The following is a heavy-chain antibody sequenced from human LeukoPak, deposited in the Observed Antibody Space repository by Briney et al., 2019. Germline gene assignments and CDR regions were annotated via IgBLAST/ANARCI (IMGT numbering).Heavy chain of an antibody. CDR1: GFTFSSYA. V-gene: IGHV3-30-3*01. J-gene: IGHJ4*02. CDR2: ISYDRSNK. Sequence: GGSLRLSCVASGFTFSSYAMHWVRQAPGKGLEWVALISYDRSNKYYADSVKGRFTISRDNSKNTLYLQMNSLRAEDTAVYYCARGGVYSSGSYYLYYFDYWGQGTLVSVSS. D-gene: IGHD6-19*01. CDR3: ARGGVYSSGSYYLYYFDY.